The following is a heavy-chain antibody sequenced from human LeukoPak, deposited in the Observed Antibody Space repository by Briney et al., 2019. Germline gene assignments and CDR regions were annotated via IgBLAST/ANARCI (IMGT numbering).Heavy chain of an antibody. CDR3: AKEIGLFGIAVAGTGH. J-gene: IGHJ4*02. Sequence: GRSLRLSCAASGFTFSSYGMHWVRQAPGKGLEWVAVIWYDGSNKYYADSVKGRFTISRDNSKNTLYLQMNSLRAEDTAVYYCAKEIGLFGIAVAGTGHRGQGTLVTVSP. CDR2: IWYDGSNK. V-gene: IGHV3-33*06. D-gene: IGHD6-19*01. CDR1: GFTFSSYG.